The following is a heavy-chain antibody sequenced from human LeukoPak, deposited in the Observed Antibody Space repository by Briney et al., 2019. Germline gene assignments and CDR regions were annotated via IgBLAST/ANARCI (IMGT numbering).Heavy chain of an antibody. CDR3: ARRIWGAGSQSHTFDI. J-gene: IGHJ3*02. Sequence: GGSLRLSCAASGFTFNDYNMEWIRQAPGKGLEWVAYISSGMYYADSVKGRFTISRDNAKNSLYLQMNSLRADDTAVYYCARRIWGAGSQSHTFDIWGQGTMVTVSS. CDR2: ISSGM. V-gene: IGHV3-11*01. D-gene: IGHD3-16*01. CDR1: GFTFNDYN.